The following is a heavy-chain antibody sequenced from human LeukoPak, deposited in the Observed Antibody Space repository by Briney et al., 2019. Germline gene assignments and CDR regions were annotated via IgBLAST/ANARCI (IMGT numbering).Heavy chain of an antibody. V-gene: IGHV3-23*01. J-gene: IGHJ3*02. Sequence: GGSLRLSCAASGFTFSSYAMSWVRQAPGKGLEWVSAISGSGGSTYYADSVKGRFTISRDNSKNTLYLQMSSLRAEDTAVYYCANNRLGAFDIWGQGTMVTVPS. CDR1: GFTFSSYA. D-gene: IGHD1-14*01. CDR2: ISGSGGST. CDR3: ANNRLGAFDI.